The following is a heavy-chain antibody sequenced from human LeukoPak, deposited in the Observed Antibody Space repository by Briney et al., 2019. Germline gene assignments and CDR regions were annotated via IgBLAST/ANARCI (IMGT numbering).Heavy chain of an antibody. CDR3: ARVLGTYFDY. J-gene: IGHJ4*02. D-gene: IGHD7-27*01. CDR2: IYYSGST. CDR1: GGSISSYY. Sequence: SETLSLTCTVSGGSISSYYWTWIRQPPGKGLEWLGYIYYSGSTNYNPSLKSRVTISLDTSKNQFSLKLSSVTAAGTAVYYCARVLGTYFDYWGQGTLVTVSS. V-gene: IGHV4-59*12.